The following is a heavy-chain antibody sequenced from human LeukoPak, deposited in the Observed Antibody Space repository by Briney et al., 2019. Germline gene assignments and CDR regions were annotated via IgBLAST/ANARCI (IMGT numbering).Heavy chain of an antibody. D-gene: IGHD1-26*01. CDR2: IYHSGST. CDR3: ASSGSRAANWFDP. CDR1: GGSISNYY. Sequence: SETLSLTCSVSGGSISNYYWSWIRQPPGKGLEWIGYIYHSGSTYYNPSLKSRVTISVDRSKNQFSLKLSSVTAADTAVYYCASSGSRAANWFDPWGQGTLVTVSS. V-gene: IGHV4-59*12. J-gene: IGHJ5*02.